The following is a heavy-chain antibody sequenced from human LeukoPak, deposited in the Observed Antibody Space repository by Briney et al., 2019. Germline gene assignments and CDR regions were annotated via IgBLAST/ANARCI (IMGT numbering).Heavy chain of an antibody. V-gene: IGHV4-39*01. J-gene: IGHJ4*02. Sequence: GSLRLSCAASGFTFSSYAMSWVRQPPGKGLEWIGSIYYSGSTYYNPSLKSRVTISVDTSKNQFSLKLSSVTAADTAVYYCATTYYDFWSGHPNVFDYWGQGTLVTVSS. CDR2: IYYSGST. CDR3: ATTYYDFWSGHPNVFDY. D-gene: IGHD3-3*01. CDR1: GFTFSSYA.